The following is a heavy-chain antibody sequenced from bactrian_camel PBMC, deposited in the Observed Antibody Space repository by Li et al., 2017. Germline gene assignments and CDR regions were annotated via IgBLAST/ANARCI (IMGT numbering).Heavy chain of an antibody. CDR1: GFIISSND. J-gene: IGHJ4*01. CDR3: AAQAERSGLCLPYKY. CDR2: LRNDGAYT. Sequence: HVQLVESGGGLVQPGGSLRPSCAASGFIISSNDLSWVRQAPGKGLEWVSSLRNDGAYTYYSDSVKGRFTISRDNAKNTVYLQMNSLKTEDTAMYYCAAQAERSGLCLPYKYWGQGTQVTVS. V-gene: IGHV3-2*01. D-gene: IGHD1*01.